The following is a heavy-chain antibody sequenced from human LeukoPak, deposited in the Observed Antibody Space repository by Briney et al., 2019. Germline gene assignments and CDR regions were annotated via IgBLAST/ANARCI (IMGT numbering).Heavy chain of an antibody. V-gene: IGHV4-39*01. D-gene: IGHD6-13*01. CDR3: ARGQAGSLLDY. J-gene: IGHJ4*02. CDR2: IYYSGST. Sequence: SETLSLTCTVSGGSISSSSYYWGWIRQPPGKGLEWIGSIYYSGSTYYNPSLKSRVTISVDTSKNQFSLKLSSVTAADTAVYYCARGQAGSLLDYWGQGILVTVSS. CDR1: GGSISSSSYY.